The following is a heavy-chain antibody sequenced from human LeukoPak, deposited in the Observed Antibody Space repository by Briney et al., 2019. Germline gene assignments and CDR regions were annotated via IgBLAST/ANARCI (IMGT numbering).Heavy chain of an antibody. J-gene: IGHJ5*02. Sequence: SETLSLTCTVSGGSISSYYWSWIRQPAGKGLEWIGRIYTSGSTNYNPSLKSRVTMSVDTSKNQFSLKLSSVTAADTAVYYCASSPLWFGELNNWFDPWGQGTLVTVSS. V-gene: IGHV4-4*07. CDR2: IYTSGST. D-gene: IGHD3-10*01. CDR3: ASSPLWFGELNNWFDP. CDR1: GGSISSYY.